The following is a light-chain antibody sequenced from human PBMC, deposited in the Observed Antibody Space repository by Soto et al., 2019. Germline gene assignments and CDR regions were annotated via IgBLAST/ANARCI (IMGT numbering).Light chain of an antibody. CDR3: QQDGSPPLT. CDR1: QTVSRYF. J-gene: IGKJ4*01. Sequence: EIVLTQSPGTLSLSPWESATLSCRASQTVSRYFLAWYQQRPAQAPRLVIYGAFTRASGIPDRFTGSGSGTDFTLSITRLDAEDFAVYFCQQDGSPPLTFGGGTKVEI. V-gene: IGKV3-20*01. CDR2: GAF.